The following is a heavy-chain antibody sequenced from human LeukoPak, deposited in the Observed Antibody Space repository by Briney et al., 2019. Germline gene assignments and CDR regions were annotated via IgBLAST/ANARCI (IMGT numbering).Heavy chain of an antibody. V-gene: IGHV4-4*02. Sequence: SGTLSLTCGVSGGSITNTNYWTWVRQPPGKGLEWIGEVHHSGTINYNPSLKSRVTISVDKSKNQFSLKVSSVTAADTAVYYCARGEDSASWLVDYWGQGTLVTVSS. J-gene: IGHJ4*02. D-gene: IGHD6-13*01. CDR2: VHHSGTI. CDR3: ARGEDSASWLVDY. CDR1: GGSITNTNY.